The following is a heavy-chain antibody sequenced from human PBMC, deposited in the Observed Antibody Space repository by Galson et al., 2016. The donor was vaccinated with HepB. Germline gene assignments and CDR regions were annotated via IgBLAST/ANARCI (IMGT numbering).Heavy chain of an antibody. CDR2: ISPNSGGT. CDR1: GYTFTGQY. D-gene: IGHD4-23*01. Sequence: SVKVSCKASGYTFTGQYLHWVRQAPGQGLEWMGWISPNSGGTNYAQKFQGRVTMTRDTSISTVYMDLSRLSSDDTAVYYCARDYGGNVFDYWGQGTLVTVSS. CDR3: ARDYGGNVFDY. V-gene: IGHV1-2*02. J-gene: IGHJ4*02.